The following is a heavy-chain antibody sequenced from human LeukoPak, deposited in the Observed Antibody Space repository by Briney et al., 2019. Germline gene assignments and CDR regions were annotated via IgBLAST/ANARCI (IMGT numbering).Heavy chain of an antibody. CDR3: ASVDGSYGY. J-gene: IGHJ4*02. D-gene: IGHD1-26*01. CDR1: GGSISSYY. V-gene: IGHV4-59*01. Sequence: SETLSLTCTVSGGSISSYYWSWIRQPPGKGLEWIGYIYYSGSTNYNPSLKSRVTISVDTSKNQFSLKLSSVTAADTAVYYCASVDGSYGYWGQGTLVTVSS. CDR2: IYYSGST.